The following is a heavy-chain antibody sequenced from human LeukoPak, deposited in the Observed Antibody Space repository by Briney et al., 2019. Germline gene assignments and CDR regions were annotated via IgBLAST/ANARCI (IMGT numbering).Heavy chain of an antibody. CDR2: IYTSGST. J-gene: IGHJ4*02. D-gene: IGHD2-21*01. CDR3: ARDLRSCYYIHYFDY. Sequence: SETLSLTCTVSGGSISSYYWSWIRQPAGKGLEWIGRIYTSGSTNYNPSLKSRVTMSVDTSKNQFSLKLSSVTAADTAVYYCARDLRSCYYIHYFDYWGQGTLVTVSS. CDR1: GGSISSYY. V-gene: IGHV4-4*07.